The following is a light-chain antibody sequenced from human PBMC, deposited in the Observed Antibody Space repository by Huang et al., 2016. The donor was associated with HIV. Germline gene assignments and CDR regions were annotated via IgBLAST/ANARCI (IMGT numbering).Light chain of an antibody. Sequence: IQLTQSPSSLSASVGDRVTITCRASQGISSYLAWYQQKLGKAPKLLIYAASTLQSGVPSRFSGSGSGTDFTLSNSSLQPEDFATYYCQQLNSFGPGTKVDIK. CDR3: QQLNS. J-gene: IGKJ3*01. CDR2: AAS. V-gene: IGKV1-9*01. CDR1: QGISSY.